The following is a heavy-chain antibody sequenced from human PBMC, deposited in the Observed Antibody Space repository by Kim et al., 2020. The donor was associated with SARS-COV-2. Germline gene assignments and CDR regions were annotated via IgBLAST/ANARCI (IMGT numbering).Heavy chain of an antibody. V-gene: IGHV3-73*01. Sequence: AYAWAVKGRFTIARDDSKTTAYLQMNSLKTEDTAVYYCARLVEYYDSSGCWGQGTLVTVSS. CDR3: ARLVEYYDSSGC. D-gene: IGHD3-22*01. J-gene: IGHJ4*02.